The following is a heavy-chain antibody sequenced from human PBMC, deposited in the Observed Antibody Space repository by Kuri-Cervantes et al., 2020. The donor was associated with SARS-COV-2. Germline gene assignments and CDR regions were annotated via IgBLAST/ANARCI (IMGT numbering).Heavy chain of an antibody. CDR1: GFTFDDYA. CDR3: ARDRDDSSGRYYFDY. J-gene: IGHJ4*02. CDR2: ISWNSGSI. Sequence: GGSLRLSCAASGFTFDDYAMHWVRQAPGKGLEWVSGISWNSGSIGYADSVKGRFTISRDNAKNSLYLQMNSLRAEDTAVYYCARDRDDSSGRYYFDYWGQGTLVTVSS. D-gene: IGHD3-22*01. V-gene: IGHV3-9*01.